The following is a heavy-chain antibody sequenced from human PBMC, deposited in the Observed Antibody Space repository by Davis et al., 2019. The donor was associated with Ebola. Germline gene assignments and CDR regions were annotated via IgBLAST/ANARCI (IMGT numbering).Heavy chain of an antibody. J-gene: IGHJ4*02. V-gene: IGHV4-34*01. D-gene: IGHD3-22*01. Sequence: SETLSLTCAVYGGSFSGYYWSWIRQPPGKGLEWIGSIYYSGSTYYNPSLKSRVTISVDTSKNQFSLKLSSVTAADTAVYYCARGRWAYDSSGYYLWGQGTLVTVSS. CDR1: GGSFSGYY. CDR2: IYYSGST. CDR3: ARGRWAYDSSGYYL.